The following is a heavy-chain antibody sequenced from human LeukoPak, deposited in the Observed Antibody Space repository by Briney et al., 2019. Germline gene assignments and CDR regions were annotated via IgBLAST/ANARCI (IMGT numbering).Heavy chain of an antibody. CDR1: GYTFTSYA. D-gene: IGHD2-21*02. Sequence: ASVKVSCKASGYTFTSYAMHWVRQAPGQRLEWMGWINAGNGNTKYSQKFQGRVTITRDTSASTAYMELSSLRSEDTAVYYCARDIYRVVTANNYFDYWGRGTLVTVSS. J-gene: IGHJ4*02. CDR3: ARDIYRVVTANNYFDY. V-gene: IGHV1-3*01. CDR2: INAGNGNT.